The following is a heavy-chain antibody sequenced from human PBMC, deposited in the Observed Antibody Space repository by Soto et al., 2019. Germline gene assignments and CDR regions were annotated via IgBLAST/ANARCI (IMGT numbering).Heavy chain of an antibody. CDR2: IYYSGST. Sequence: SPTLSLTCTVSGGSISSSSYYWGWIRQPPGKGLEWIGSIYYSGSTYYNPSLKSRVTISVDTSKNQFSLKLSLVTAADSAVYYCARSTYYYDSSGYYSDYYYYGMDVWGQGTTVTVSS. CDR3: ARSTYYYDSSGYYSDYYYYGMDV. J-gene: IGHJ6*02. V-gene: IGHV4-39*01. CDR1: GGSISSSSYY. D-gene: IGHD3-22*01.